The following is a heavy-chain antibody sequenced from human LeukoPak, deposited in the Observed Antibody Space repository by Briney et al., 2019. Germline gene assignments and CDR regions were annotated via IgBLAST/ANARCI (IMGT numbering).Heavy chain of an antibody. D-gene: IGHD6-13*01. CDR2: ISGSGGST. CDR1: GFTFSSYA. CDR3: ARDRDSSSWYSPIDY. V-gene: IGHV3-23*01. J-gene: IGHJ4*02. Sequence: GGSLRLSCAASGFTFSSYAMSWVRQAPGKGLEWVSAISGSGGSTYYADSVKGRFTISRDNSKNTLYLQMNSLRAEDTAVYYCARDRDSSSWYSPIDYWGQGTLVTVSS.